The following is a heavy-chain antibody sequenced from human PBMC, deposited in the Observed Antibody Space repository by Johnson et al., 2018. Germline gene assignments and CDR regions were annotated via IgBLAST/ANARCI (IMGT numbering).Heavy chain of an antibody. D-gene: IGHD2-8*02. CDR3: SRLLYVWCDCAVDI. J-gene: IGHJ3*02. V-gene: IGHV3-49*03. Sequence: VQLVESGGGLVQPGRSLRLSCTASGFTFGDYAMSWFRQAPGKGLEWLGFIRTKGYGGTTEYAASVKGRFSIPRDDSKSIGYMQMNSLKTEDTAVFYCSRLLYVWCDCAVDIWGQGTMVTVSS. CDR2: IRTKGYGGTT. CDR1: GFTFGDYA.